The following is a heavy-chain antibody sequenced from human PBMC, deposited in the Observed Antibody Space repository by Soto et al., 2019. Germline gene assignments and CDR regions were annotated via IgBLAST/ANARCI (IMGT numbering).Heavy chain of an antibody. V-gene: IGHV4-30-2*01. CDR2: IYHSGST. J-gene: IGHJ4*02. CDR3: ARSPGRTLDY. D-gene: IGHD3-10*01. Sequence: SETLSLTCAVSGGSISSGGYSWNWFRQPPGKGLELIGYIYHSGSTYYNPSLKSRVTISVDRSKNQFSLKLSSVTAADTAVYYCARSPGRTLDYWGQGTLVTVSS. CDR1: GGSISSGGYS.